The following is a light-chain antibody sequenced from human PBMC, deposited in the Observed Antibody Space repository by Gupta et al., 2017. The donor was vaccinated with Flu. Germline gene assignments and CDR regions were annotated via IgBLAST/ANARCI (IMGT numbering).Light chain of an antibody. CDR2: DAS. CDR3: QQYDSAPYS. V-gene: IGKV3-20*01. Sequence: EIVLTQSPGTLSLSPGERATLSCRASESIISNYLVWYQHKSGQAPRLLIYDASNRATGIPDRFSGTGSGTDFTLTISRLEPEDFAVFHCQQYDSAPYSFGQGTKLDIK. J-gene: IGKJ2*03. CDR1: ESIISNY.